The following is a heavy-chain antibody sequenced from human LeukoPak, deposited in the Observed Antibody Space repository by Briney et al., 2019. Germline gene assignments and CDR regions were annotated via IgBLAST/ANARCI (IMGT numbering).Heavy chain of an antibody. D-gene: IGHD2-15*01. CDR2: ISSSSIYI. CDR1: GFIFSIYS. V-gene: IGHV3-21*04. CDR3: AKAPVTTCRGAFCYPFDY. J-gene: IGHJ4*02. Sequence: KSGGSLRLSCAASGFIFSIYSMNWVRQAPGKGLEWASSISSSSIYIYYADSVKGRFTISRDNAKNSLFLQMNRLRPEDAAVYYCAKAPVTTCRGAFCYPFDYWGLGTLVTVSS.